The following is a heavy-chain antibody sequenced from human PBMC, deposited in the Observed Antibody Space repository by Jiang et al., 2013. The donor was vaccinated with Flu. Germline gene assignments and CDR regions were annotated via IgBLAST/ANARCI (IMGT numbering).Heavy chain of an antibody. Sequence: KPSETLSLTCTVSGGSISSTSHYWDWIRQPPGKGLEWIGSSYYDGSTFYNPSLRSRVTMSVDTSKNQVSLKLSSVTAADTAVYYCVRRGGTVTAQRNAFDIWGQGTTVTVSS. J-gene: IGHJ3*02. V-gene: IGHV4-39*01. CDR1: GGSISSTSHY. CDR2: SYYDGST. CDR3: VRRGGTVTAQRNAFDI. D-gene: IGHD4-17*01.